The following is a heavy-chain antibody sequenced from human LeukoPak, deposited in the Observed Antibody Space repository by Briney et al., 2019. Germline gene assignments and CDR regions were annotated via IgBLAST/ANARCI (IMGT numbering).Heavy chain of an antibody. CDR1: GFTFSNNG. D-gene: IGHD7-27*01. CDR3: ARSVFVEAIKLGGWFDP. V-gene: IGHV3-33*01. CDR2: IWYDGSHK. J-gene: IGHJ5*02. Sequence: GRSLRLSCAASGFTFSNNGMHWVRQAPGKGLEWVAAIWYDGSHKYYADSVKGRFTISRDNSKSTLYLQMDSLRGEDTAVYYCARSVFVEAIKLGGWFDPWGQGTLVTVSS.